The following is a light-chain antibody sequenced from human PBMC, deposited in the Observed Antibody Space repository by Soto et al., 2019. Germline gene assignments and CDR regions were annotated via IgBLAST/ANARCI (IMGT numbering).Light chain of an antibody. J-gene: IGLJ2*01. CDR1: SSNIGNNY. CDR3: ATWDRSLSAGV. V-gene: IGLV1-51*01. CDR2: DND. Sequence: QSVLTQPPSVSAAPGQKVTISCYGSSSNIGNNYVSWYQHFPEAAPKLLIYDNDKRPSGIPDRFSGSKSGTSATLGITGLQPGDEADYYCATWDRSLSAGVFGGGTKLTVL.